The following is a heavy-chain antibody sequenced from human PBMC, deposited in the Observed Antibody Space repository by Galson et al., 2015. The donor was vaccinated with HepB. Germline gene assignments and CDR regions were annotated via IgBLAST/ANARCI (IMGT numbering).Heavy chain of an antibody. J-gene: IGHJ4*02. V-gene: IGHV4-59*08. D-gene: IGHD3-9*01. CDR3: ASWLSNYDILTGYFGYFDY. Sequence: SETLSLTCTVSGGSISSYYWSWIRQPPGKGLEWIGYIYYSGSTNYNPSLKSRVTISVDTSKNQFSLKLSSVTAADTAVYYCASWLSNYDILTGYFGYFDYWGQGTLVTVSS. CDR2: IYYSGST. CDR1: GGSISSYY.